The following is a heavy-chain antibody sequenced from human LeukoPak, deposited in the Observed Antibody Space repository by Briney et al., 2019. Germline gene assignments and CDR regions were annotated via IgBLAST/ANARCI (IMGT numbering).Heavy chain of an antibody. CDR2: ISGSDGST. CDR1: GFTFSSYE. V-gene: IGHV3-23*01. CDR3: AKKYSGSYLSDFDS. D-gene: IGHD1-26*01. J-gene: IGHJ4*02. Sequence: PGGSLRLSCAASGFTFSSYEMNWVRQAPGKGLEWVSSISGSDGSTYYADSVKGRFTLSRDNSKNTVDLQMNSLSAEDTAIYYCAKKYSGSYLSDFDSWGQGTLVTVSS.